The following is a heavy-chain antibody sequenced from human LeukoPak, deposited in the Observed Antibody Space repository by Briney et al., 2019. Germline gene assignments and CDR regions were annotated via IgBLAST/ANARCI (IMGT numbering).Heavy chain of an antibody. Sequence: SETLSLTCTVSGGSISSSGYYWGWIRQPPGKGLEWIGSIYYSGSTYYNPSLKSRVTISVDTSKNQFSLKLSSLTAADTAVYYCARDYYDSSGWVSTYYFDYWGQGTLVTVSS. J-gene: IGHJ4*02. CDR1: GGSISSSGYY. CDR3: ARDYYDSSGWVSTYYFDY. V-gene: IGHV4-39*07. D-gene: IGHD3-22*01. CDR2: IYYSGST.